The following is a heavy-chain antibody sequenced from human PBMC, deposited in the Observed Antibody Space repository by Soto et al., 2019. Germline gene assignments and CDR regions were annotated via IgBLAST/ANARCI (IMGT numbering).Heavy chain of an antibody. CDR2: ISSSSSYI. J-gene: IGHJ1*01. Sequence: GGSVRPSCAASGFTFSSYIMNWVRQAPWKGLEWVSSISSSSSYIYYADSVKGRFTISRDNAKNSLYLQMNSLRAEDTAVYYCARDEAYDHPKVEYFQNWGKGTLVTGPS. V-gene: IGHV3-21*01. CDR3: ARDEAYDHPKVEYFQN. D-gene: IGHD3-22*01. CDR1: GFTFSSYI.